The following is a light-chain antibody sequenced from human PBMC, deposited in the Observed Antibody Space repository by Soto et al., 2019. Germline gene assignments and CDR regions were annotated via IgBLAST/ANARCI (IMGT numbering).Light chain of an antibody. J-gene: IGKJ1*01. V-gene: IGKV4-1*01. CDR2: WAS. Sequence: IVMTQSPDSLAVSLGERATINCKSSQSVLYSSNNKNYLAWYQKKPGQPPKLLIFWASTRESGIPDRFSGSGSGTDFTLTISSLQAEDVAVYYCQQYYSTPTFGQGTKVEIK. CDR3: QQYYSTPT. CDR1: QSVLYSSNNKNY.